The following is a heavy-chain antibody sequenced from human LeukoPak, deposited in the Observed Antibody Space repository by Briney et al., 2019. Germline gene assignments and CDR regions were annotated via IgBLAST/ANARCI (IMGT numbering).Heavy chain of an antibody. J-gene: IGHJ6*02. CDR3: ARDENDSSGYYYYYYGMDV. Sequence: SETLSLTCTVSDDSISSSSYYWGWIRQPPGKGLEWIGSIYYSGSTYYNPSLKSRVTISVDTSKNQSSLRLSSVTAADTAVYYCARDENDSSGYYYYYYGMDVWGQGTTVTVSS. CDR1: DDSISSSSYY. V-gene: IGHV4-39*02. D-gene: IGHD3-22*01. CDR2: IYYSGST.